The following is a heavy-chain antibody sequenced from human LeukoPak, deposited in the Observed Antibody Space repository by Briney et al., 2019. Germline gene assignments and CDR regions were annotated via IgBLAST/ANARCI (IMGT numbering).Heavy chain of an antibody. V-gene: IGHV1-2*02. CDR1: GYTFTGYY. CDR3: ARVGYSSGWNRFDAFDI. CDR2: INPNSGGT. D-gene: IGHD6-19*01. J-gene: IGHJ3*02. Sequence: ASVKVSCKASGYTFTGYYMHWVRQAPGQGLEWMGWINPNSGGTNYAQKFQGRVTMTRDTSIGTAYLELSRLRSDDTAVYYCARVGYSSGWNRFDAFDIWGQGTMVTVTS.